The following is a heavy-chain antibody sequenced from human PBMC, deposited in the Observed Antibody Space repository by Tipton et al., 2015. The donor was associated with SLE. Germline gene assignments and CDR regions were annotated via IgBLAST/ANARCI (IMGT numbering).Heavy chain of an antibody. Sequence: SLRLSCAASGFTFDYWMHWVRQAPGKGLVWVSRMNSDGSNIGYADSVKGRFTISRDNAKNTLYLQMDSLKTEDTAVYYCTIEWIPVHPVFHLWGRGTLLTVSS. D-gene: IGHD5-12*01. CDR3: TIEWIPVHPVFHL. J-gene: IGHJ5*02. CDR2: MNSDGSNI. CDR1: GFTFDYW. V-gene: IGHV3-74*01.